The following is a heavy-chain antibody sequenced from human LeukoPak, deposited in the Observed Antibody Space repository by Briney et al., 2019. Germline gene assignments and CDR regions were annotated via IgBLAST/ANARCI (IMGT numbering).Heavy chain of an antibody. V-gene: IGHV4-39*01. CDR2: VSYSGST. CDR3: ARLDLGINAAHFDY. CDR1: GGSISSTDFY. Sequence: SETLSLTCTVSGGSISSTDFYWGWIRQPPGKGLEWIGIVSYSGSTYYNPSLKSRVTISVDTSKRQFSLKLSSVTAADTAVYYCARLDLGINAAHFDYWGQGTLVTVSS. D-gene: IGHD6-25*01. J-gene: IGHJ4*02.